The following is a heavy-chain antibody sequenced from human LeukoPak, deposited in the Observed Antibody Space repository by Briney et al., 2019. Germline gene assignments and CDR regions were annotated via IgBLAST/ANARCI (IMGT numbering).Heavy chain of an antibody. Sequence: GGSLRLSCAASGFTFSGYWMNWARQAPGKGLEWVASINHNGNVNYYVDSVKGRFTISRDNSKNTLDLQMTGLRAEDTAVYYCARERGRGRDSPWFDYWGQGTLVTVSS. D-gene: IGHD1-26*01. CDR1: GFTFSGYW. V-gene: IGHV3-7*03. CDR3: ARERGRGRDSPWFDY. J-gene: IGHJ4*02. CDR2: INHNGNVN.